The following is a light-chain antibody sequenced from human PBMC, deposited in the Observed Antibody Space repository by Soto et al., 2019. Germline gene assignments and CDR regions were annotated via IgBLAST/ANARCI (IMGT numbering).Light chain of an antibody. V-gene: IGKV1-33*01. Sequence: DIQMTQSPSTLSGSVGDRVTITCRASQTISSWLAWYLQRPGKAPKLLIYDASDLETGVPSRFSRSVSVPGFTFNIRSLQPEDFATYSCQHYESLPLTFGQGTRLEIK. CDR2: DAS. CDR3: QHYESLPLT. CDR1: QTISSW. J-gene: IGKJ5*01.